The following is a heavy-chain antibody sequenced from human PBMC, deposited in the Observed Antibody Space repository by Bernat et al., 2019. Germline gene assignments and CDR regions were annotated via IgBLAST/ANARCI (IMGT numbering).Heavy chain of an antibody. CDR1: GFTFSSYG. Sequence: QVQLVESGGGVVQPGRSLRLSCAASGFTFSSYGMHWVRQAPGKGLEWVAIIWYDGSNKYYADSVKGRFTISRDNSKNTLYLQMNSLRAEDTAVYYCARDEVFHYDILTGYSFDYWGQGTLVTVSS. J-gene: IGHJ4*02. CDR3: ARDEVFHYDILTGYSFDY. CDR2: IWYDGSNK. D-gene: IGHD3-9*01. V-gene: IGHV3-33*01.